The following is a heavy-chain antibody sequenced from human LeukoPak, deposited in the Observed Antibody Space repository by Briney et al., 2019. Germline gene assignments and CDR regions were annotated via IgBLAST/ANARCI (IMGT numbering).Heavy chain of an antibody. Sequence: SETLSLTCAVSGYSISRFYYWGWIRQPPGKGLEWIASIYHSGSTYYNPSLKSRITISVDTSKNQFSLKLSSVTAADTAVYYCARGLGYFDYWGQGTLVTVSS. J-gene: IGHJ4*02. CDR3: ARGLGYFDY. D-gene: IGHD3-22*01. V-gene: IGHV4-38-2*01. CDR1: GYSISRFYY. CDR2: IYHSGST.